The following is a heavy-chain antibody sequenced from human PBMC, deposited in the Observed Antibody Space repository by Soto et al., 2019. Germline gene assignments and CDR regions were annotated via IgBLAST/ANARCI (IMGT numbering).Heavy chain of an antibody. CDR1: GFTFSSYW. CDR3: ARVSGSYYLDY. CDR2: INSDGSST. D-gene: IGHD3-10*01. Sequence: GGSLRLSCAASGFTFSSYWMHWVRQAPGKGLVWVSRINSDGSSTSYADSVKGRFTISRDNAKNTLYLQMNSLRAEDTAVYYCARVSGSYYLDYWGQGTLVTVSS. V-gene: IGHV3-74*01. J-gene: IGHJ4*02.